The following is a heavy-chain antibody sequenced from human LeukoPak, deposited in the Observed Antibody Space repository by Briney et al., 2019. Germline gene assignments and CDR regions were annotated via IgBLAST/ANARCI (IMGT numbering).Heavy chain of an antibody. CDR2: ISYDGSNK. Sequence: PGGSLRLSCAASGFTFSSYGMHWVRQAPGKGLEWVAVISYDGSNKYYADSVKGRFTISRDNSKNTLYLQMNSLRAEDTAVYYCARDAHYYGSSWFDPWGQGTLVTVSS. J-gene: IGHJ5*02. D-gene: IGHD3-10*01. CDR1: GFTFSSYG. CDR3: ARDAHYYGSSWFDP. V-gene: IGHV3-30*03.